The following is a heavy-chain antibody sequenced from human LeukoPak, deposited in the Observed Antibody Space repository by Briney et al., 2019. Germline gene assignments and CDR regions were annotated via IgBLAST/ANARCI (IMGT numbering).Heavy chain of an antibody. D-gene: IGHD2-2*01. Sequence: GGSLRLSCAASGFTFSTYAMSRVRQAPGKGLEWVSAISGSGGSTYYADSVKGRFTISRDNSKNTLYLQMNSLRAEDTAVYYCAKPRSRISCYDYWGQGTLVTVSS. CDR1: GFTFSTYA. CDR3: AKPRSRISCYDY. J-gene: IGHJ4*02. CDR2: ISGSGGST. V-gene: IGHV3-23*01.